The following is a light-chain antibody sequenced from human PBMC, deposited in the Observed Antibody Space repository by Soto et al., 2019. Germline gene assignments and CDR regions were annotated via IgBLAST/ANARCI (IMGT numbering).Light chain of an antibody. V-gene: IGLV2-14*01. CDR1: SGDVGAYNY. J-gene: IGLJ2*01. Sequence: QSALTQPASVSGSPGQSITISCTGTSGDVGAYNYVSWYQQHPGKAPRLMIFEVNNRPSGVSNRFSGSKSGNTASLTISGLQAEDEADYYCSSYTSSSTEVFGGGTKLTVL. CDR2: EVN. CDR3: SSYTSSSTEV.